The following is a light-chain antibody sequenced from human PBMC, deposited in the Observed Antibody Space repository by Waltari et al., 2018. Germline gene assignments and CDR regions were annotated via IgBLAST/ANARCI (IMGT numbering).Light chain of an antibody. CDR1: SSDVGCYNL. CDR3: CSYAGSSTWV. Sequence: QSALTQPASVSGSPGQSITISCTGTSSDVGCYNLVSWYQQHPGKAPKLMIYEGSKRPSGVSNRFSGSKSGNTASLTISGLQAEDEADYYCCSYAGSSTWVFGGGTNLTVL. V-gene: IGLV2-23*01. J-gene: IGLJ3*02. CDR2: EGS.